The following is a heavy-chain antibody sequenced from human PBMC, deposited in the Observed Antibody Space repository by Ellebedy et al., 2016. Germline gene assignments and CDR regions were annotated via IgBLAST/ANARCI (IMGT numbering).Heavy chain of an antibody. CDR1: GFTFSSYA. D-gene: IGHD3-10*01. J-gene: IGHJ3*02. CDR2: ISYDGSNK. Sequence: GGSLRLSCAASGFTFSSYAMHWVRQAPGKGLEWVAVISYDGSNKYYADFVKGRFTISRDNSKNTLYLQMNSLRAEDTAVYYCARDDRKLWFGELGIWGQGTMVTVSS. V-gene: IGHV3-30-3*01. CDR3: ARDDRKLWFGELGI.